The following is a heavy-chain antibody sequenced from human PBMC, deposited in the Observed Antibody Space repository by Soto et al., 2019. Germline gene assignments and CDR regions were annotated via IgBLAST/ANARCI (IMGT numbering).Heavy chain of an antibody. J-gene: IGHJ4*02. Sequence: QVQLQESGPGLVKPSGTLSLTCAVFGGSISNSNLWTWVRQPPGKGLDWIGEIFHSGSTNYNSSLMGRVTISVDKANTQFSPKLSSVTAADTAVYYCAHRPIVGAAIWGQGTLVPVYS. CDR2: IFHSGST. CDR3: AHRPIVGAAI. D-gene: IGHD1-26*01. V-gene: IGHV4-4*02. CDR1: GGSISNSNL.